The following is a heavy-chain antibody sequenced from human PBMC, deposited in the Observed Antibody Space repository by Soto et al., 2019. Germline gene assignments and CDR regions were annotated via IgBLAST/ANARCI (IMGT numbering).Heavy chain of an antibody. V-gene: IGHV4-30-4*01. CDR3: ARGWTATVGNDVDY. CDR1: GGSISGGVHY. D-gene: IGHD1-1*01. Sequence: QVQLQESGPGLVKPSQTLSLTCNVSGGSISGGVHYWSWIRQPPGKGLEWIGYIYYSGSAYYNPSLEARVTISVDASQNQFSLKLRSVTVADTAVYYCARGWTATVGNDVDYWGQGTLVIVSS. J-gene: IGHJ4*02. CDR2: IYYSGSA.